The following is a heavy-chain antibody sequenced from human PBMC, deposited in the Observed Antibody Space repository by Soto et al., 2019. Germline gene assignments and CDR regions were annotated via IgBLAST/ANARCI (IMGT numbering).Heavy chain of an antibody. V-gene: IGHV3-7*01. D-gene: IGHD3-3*01. J-gene: IGHJ4*02. Sequence: EVQLVESGGGLVQPGGSLRLSCVASGFTFSSYWVSWARQAPGKGLEWVANIAPDGSQKNYVDSVKGRFTISRDNAKNSLYLQMNSLRVEDTAVYYCARRPFGWSQGTLVTVSS. CDR1: GFTFSSYW. CDR3: ARRPFG. CDR2: IAPDGSQK.